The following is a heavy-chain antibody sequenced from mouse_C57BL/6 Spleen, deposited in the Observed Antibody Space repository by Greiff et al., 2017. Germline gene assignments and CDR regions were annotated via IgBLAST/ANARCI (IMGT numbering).Heavy chain of an antibody. J-gene: IGHJ3*01. CDR1: GFSFNTYA. CDR3: VRHESYDGYYWFAY. V-gene: IGHV10-1*01. D-gene: IGHD2-3*01. Sequence: EVQLQESGGGLVQPKGSLKLSCAASGFSFNTYAMNWVRQAPGKGLEWVARIRSKSNNYATYYADSVKDRFTISRDDSESMLYLQMNNLRTEDTAMYYCVRHESYDGYYWFAYWGQGTLVTVSA. CDR2: IRSKSNNYAT.